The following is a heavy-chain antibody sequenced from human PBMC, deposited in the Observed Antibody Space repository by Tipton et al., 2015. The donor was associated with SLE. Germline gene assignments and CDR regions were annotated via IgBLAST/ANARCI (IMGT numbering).Heavy chain of an antibody. CDR3: ARVIAAPPYGMDV. Sequence: GLVKPSETLSLTCSVSAGSIDGYYWSWIRQPPGKGLEWVSFISGGGDSTNYADSVRGRFTVSRDNSKKTLYLQMNSLRPEDTAVYYCARVIAAPPYGMDVWGQGTTVTVSS. D-gene: IGHD6-25*01. J-gene: IGHJ6*02. V-gene: IGHV3-11*06. CDR1: AGSIDGYY. CDR2: ISGGGDST.